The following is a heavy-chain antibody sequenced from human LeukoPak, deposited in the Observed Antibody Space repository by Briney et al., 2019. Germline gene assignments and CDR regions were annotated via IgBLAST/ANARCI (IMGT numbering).Heavy chain of an antibody. D-gene: IGHD6-19*01. CDR1: GYTFTSYY. CDR2: INPSGGST. J-gene: IGHJ5*02. Sequence: ASVKVSCKASGYTFTSYYMHWVRQAPGQGLEWMGIINPSGGSTSYAQKFQGRVTMTRDTSTSTVYMELSSLRSEDTAVYYCASVAVAGPRRKEFDPWGQGTLVTVSS. V-gene: IGHV1-46*01. CDR3: ASVAVAGPRRKEFDP.